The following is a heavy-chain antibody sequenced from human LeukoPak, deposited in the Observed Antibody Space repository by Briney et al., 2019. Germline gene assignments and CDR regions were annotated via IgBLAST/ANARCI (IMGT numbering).Heavy chain of an antibody. CDR1: GFTFTSYY. V-gene: IGHV1-46*01. Sequence: GASVKVSCKASGFTFTSYYMHWVRQAPGQGLEWMGKINPSGGSTTYAQKFQGRVTLTRDTSTSTVYIELSSLRSEDTALYYCARAELGGVYFDYWGQGTLVTVSS. CDR2: INPSGGST. J-gene: IGHJ4*02. CDR3: ARAELGGVYFDY. D-gene: IGHD1-26*01.